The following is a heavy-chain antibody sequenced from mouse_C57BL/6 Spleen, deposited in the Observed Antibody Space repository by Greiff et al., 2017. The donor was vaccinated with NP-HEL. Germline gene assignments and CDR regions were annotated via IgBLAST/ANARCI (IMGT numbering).Heavy chain of an antibody. CDR3: VRHHDYEDYYAMDY. CDR1: GFSFNTYA. J-gene: IGHJ4*01. Sequence: EVHLVESGGGLVQPKGSLKLSCAASGFSFNTYAMNWVRQAPGKGLEWVARIRSKSNNYATYYADSVKDRFTISRDDSESMLYLQMNNLKTEDTAMYYCVRHHDYEDYYAMDYWGQGTSVTVSS. V-gene: IGHV10-1*01. D-gene: IGHD2-4*01. CDR2: IRSKSNNYAT.